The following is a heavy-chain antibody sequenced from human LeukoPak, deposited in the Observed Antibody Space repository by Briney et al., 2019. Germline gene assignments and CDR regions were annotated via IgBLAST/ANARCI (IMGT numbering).Heavy chain of an antibody. CDR2: ISSGASYI. V-gene: IGHV3-21*01. CDR3: ARDYGDSTGYYYAFPFDY. J-gene: IGHJ4*02. Sequence: GGSLRVSCAASGFTFSSYNMNWVRQAPGKGLGWVSSISSGASYIYYADSVKGRFTISRNNAKNLLYLQMNSLRAEDTAVYYCARDYGDSTGYYYAFPFDYWGQGTLVTVSS. CDR1: GFTFSSYN. D-gene: IGHD3-22*01.